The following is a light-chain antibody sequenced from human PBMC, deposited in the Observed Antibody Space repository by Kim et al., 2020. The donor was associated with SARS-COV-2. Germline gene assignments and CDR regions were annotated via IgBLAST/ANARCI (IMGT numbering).Light chain of an antibody. V-gene: IGKV1D-12*01. Sequence: ALGGDTVTITCRRRQGSSSLLSWYQQKPREAPKLLIYAASSLQSGVATRICSGGSGTDFTITISSLQPEDFAAYYYQQANSFPRTFGQGTKVDIK. J-gene: IGKJ1*01. CDR1: QGSSSL. CDR2: AAS. CDR3: QQANSFPRT.